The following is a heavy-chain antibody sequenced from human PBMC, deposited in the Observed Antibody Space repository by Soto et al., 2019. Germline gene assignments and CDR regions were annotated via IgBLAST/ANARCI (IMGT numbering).Heavy chain of an antibody. CDR1: GFTFSSYG. J-gene: IGHJ6*02. CDR3: ARDLLYDPYCNYGMDV. D-gene: IGHD3-16*01. V-gene: IGHV3-33*08. CDR2: IWYDGSNK. Sequence: PGESLKIFCSASGFTFSSYGIDRVRQAPGKGLEWVAVIWYDGSNKYYADSVKGRFTISRDNSKNTLYLQMNSLRAEDMAVYYCARDLLYDPYCNYGMDVWGQGTTVTVSS.